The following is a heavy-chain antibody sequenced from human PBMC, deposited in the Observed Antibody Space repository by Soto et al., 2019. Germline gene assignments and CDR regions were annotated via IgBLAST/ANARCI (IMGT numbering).Heavy chain of an antibody. J-gene: IGHJ4*02. CDR2: ISGSGGST. D-gene: IGHD3-10*01. Sequence: GGSLRLSCAASGFTFSSYAMSWVRQAPGEGLEWVSAISGSGGSTYYADSVKGRFTISRDNSKNTLYLQMISLRAEDTAVYYCAKAGRVTMVRGVTPPDYWGQGTLVTVSS. CDR1: GFTFSSYA. V-gene: IGHV3-23*01. CDR3: AKAGRVTMVRGVTPPDY.